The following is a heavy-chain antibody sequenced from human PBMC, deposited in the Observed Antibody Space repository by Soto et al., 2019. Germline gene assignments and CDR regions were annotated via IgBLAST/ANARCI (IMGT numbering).Heavy chain of an antibody. Sequence: VKVAWKGFGYSFTGDVVSWVRHTTGQGLEWMGWMNPNSGNTGYAQKFQGRVTMTRNTSISTAYMELSSLRSEDTAVYYCARGWSDYIYYFDYWGQGTLVTVSS. D-gene: IGHD4-4*01. CDR1: GYSFTGDV. J-gene: IGHJ4*02. CDR2: MNPNSGNT. V-gene: IGHV1-8*01. CDR3: ARGWSDYIYYFDY.